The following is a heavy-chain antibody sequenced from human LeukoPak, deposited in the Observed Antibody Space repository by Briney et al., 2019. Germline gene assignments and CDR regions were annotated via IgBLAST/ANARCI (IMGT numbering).Heavy chain of an antibody. CDR2: IRGNGDRA. J-gene: IGHJ4*02. CDR1: GLTFSTLV. Sequence: GGSLSLSCAASGLTFSTLVMSCVPRAPGKGVGWMSAIRGNGDRAESADSGKCRFTISRDNSKNTLYLQMNSLRAEGSAIYYCARDRMVLGYWGQGTLVTVSS. CDR3: ARDRMVLGY. D-gene: IGHD6-13*01. V-gene: IGHV3-23*01.